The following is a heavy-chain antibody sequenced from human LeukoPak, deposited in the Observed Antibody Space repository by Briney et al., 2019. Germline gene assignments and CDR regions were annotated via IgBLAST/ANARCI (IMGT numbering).Heavy chain of an antibody. D-gene: IGHD5-18*01. Sequence: ASVKVSCKASGYTFTSYYMHWLRQAPGQGLEWMGIINPNGGSTSYAQKFQGRVTMTRDTSTSTVYMDLSSLRSEDTAVYYCARRGSQLNFDYWGQGTLVIVSS. CDR3: ARRGSQLNFDY. CDR2: INPNGGST. V-gene: IGHV1-46*01. J-gene: IGHJ4*02. CDR1: GYTFTSYY.